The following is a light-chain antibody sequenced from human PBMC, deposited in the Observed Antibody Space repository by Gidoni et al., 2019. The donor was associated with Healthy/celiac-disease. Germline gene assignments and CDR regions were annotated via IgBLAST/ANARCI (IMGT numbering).Light chain of an antibody. CDR2: GAS. CDR3: QQYNNWPPST. CDR1: QSVSSN. Sequence: EIVMTQSPATLSVSTGERATLSCRASQSVSSNLAWYQQKPGQAPRLLSYGASTRATGIPARFSGSGSGTEFTLTISSLQSEDFAVYYCQQYNNWPPSTFGQGTKLEIK. J-gene: IGKJ2*01. V-gene: IGKV3-15*01.